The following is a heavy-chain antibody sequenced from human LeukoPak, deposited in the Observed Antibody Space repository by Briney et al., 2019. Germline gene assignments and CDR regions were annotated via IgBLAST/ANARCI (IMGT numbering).Heavy chain of an antibody. V-gene: IGHV3-20*04. D-gene: IGHD3-22*01. CDR3: ARDLRVVITGSFDS. CDR2: INWNGDST. CDR1: GFSFDDYG. J-gene: IGHJ4*02. Sequence: GGSLRLSCAASGFSFDDYGLTWVRQAPGKGLEWVSGINWNGDSTDYADSVKGRFTISRDNAKNSLYLQINSLRAEDTALYYCARDLRVVITGSFDSWGQGTLVTVSS.